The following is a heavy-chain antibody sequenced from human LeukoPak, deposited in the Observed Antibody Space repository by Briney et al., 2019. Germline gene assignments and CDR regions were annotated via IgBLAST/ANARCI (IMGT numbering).Heavy chain of an antibody. Sequence: SETLSLTCTVSGGSISGYSWSWIRQAPGKGLEWIGYISYSGSANYNPSLKSRVTISLDTSKNHFSLKLSSVTAADTAVYYCARQRPLITYSYYHGLDVWGHGTTVTVSS. V-gene: IGHV4-59*08. CDR3: ARQRPLITYSYYHGLDV. CDR1: GGSISGYS. CDR2: ISYSGSA. D-gene: IGHD2-8*01. J-gene: IGHJ6*02.